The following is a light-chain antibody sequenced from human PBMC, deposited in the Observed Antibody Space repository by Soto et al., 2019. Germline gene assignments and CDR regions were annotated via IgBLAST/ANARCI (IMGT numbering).Light chain of an antibody. J-gene: IGKJ5*01. V-gene: IGKV3-15*01. Sequence: PDTVSLPKEERGTLLYRASQSVASNLAWYQQKPGQAPRLLIYGTSTRATGVPARFSGSGSGTDFTLTICSLQAADFALYHCQHSNNWLITVGQGTRLEI. CDR3: QHSNNWLIT. CDR1: QSVASN. CDR2: GTS.